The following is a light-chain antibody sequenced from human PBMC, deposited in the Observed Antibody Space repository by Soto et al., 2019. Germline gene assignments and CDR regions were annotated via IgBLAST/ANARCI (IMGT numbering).Light chain of an antibody. J-gene: IGLJ3*02. CDR1: SSDVGLYNL. CDR3: CSYVGSSIWM. Sequence: QSALTQPASVSGSPGQSITISCTGTSSDVGLYNLVSWYQQLPGKAPKLIIYEVNERPSGLSARFSGSKSGNTASLTISGLQEEDEADYYCCSYVGSSIWMFGGGTKLTV. V-gene: IGLV2-23*02. CDR2: EVN.